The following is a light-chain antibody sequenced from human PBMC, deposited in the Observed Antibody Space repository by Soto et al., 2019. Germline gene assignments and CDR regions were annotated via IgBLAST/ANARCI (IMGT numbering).Light chain of an antibody. CDR3: ASYSTGDTLYV. Sequence: QSALTQPASVSGSPGQSITISCTGTRGDIGTFNYVSWYQIQPGNAPKLVIYDVSSRPAGVSNRFAGSKSGNTASLYIAGLQAEYEGDYYCASYSTGDTLYVFGSGTKVTVL. CDR1: RGDIGTFNY. CDR2: DVS. J-gene: IGLJ1*01. V-gene: IGLV2-14*03.